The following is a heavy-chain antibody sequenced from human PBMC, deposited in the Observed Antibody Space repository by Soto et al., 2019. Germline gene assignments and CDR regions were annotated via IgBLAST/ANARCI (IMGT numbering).Heavy chain of an antibody. CDR2: IVPMLGIT. CDR3: ATGKYGAGRVGVYY. Sequence: QVPLVQSGAEVKKPGSSVKVSCAASGGTSTIYTITWVRQAPGQGLVWMGRIVPMLGITNYARNFQGRVTITADNSAGAAYLELSSLRFDDTAVYYCATGKYGAGRVGVYYWGQGTQVTVSS. D-gene: IGHD1-1*01. J-gene: IGHJ4*02. V-gene: IGHV1-69*02. CDR1: GGTSTIYT.